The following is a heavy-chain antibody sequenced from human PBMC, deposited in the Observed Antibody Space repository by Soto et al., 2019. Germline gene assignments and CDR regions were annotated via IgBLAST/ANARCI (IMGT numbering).Heavy chain of an antibody. Sequence: GGSLRLSCAASGFTFSGSAMHWVRQASGKGLEWVGRIRSKANSCATAYAASVKGRFTISRDDSKNTAYLQMNSLKTEDTAVYYCTRSGYYDRWGPYYYYGMDVWGQGTTVTVSS. V-gene: IGHV3-73*01. CDR1: GFTFSGSA. CDR2: IRSKANSCAT. CDR3: TRSGYYDRWGPYYYYGMDV. D-gene: IGHD3-3*01. J-gene: IGHJ6*02.